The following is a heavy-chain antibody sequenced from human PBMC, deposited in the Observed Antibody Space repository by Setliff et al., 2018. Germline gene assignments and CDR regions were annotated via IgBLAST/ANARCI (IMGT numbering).Heavy chain of an antibody. J-gene: IGHJ6*03. CDR2: ISSNGGST. Sequence: PGGSLRLSCAASGFTFSSYAMHWVRQAPGKGLEYVSAISSNGGSTYYANSVKGRFTISRDNSKNTLYLQMNSLRAEDTAVYFCARVRITPYCMDVWGKGTTVTVSS. D-gene: IGHD3-10*01. CDR3: ARVRITPYCMDV. CDR1: GFTFSSYA. V-gene: IGHV3-64*01.